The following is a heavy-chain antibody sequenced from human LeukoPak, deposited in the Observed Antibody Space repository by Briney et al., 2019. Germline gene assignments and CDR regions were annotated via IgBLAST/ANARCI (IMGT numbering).Heavy chain of an antibody. D-gene: IGHD5-18*01. V-gene: IGHV1-18*01. CDR1: GYTFTSYG. CDR3: ARAASTAMVNKHIDY. CDR2: ISAYNGNT. J-gene: IGHJ4*02. Sequence: GASVKVSCKASGYTFTSYGISWVRQAPGQGLEWMGWISAYNGNTNYAQKLQGRVTMTTDTSTSTAYMELRSLRSDDTAVYYCARAASTAMVNKHIDYWGQGTLVTVSS.